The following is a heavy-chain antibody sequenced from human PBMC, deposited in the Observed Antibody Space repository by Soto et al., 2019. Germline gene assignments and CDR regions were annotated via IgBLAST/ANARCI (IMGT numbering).Heavy chain of an antibody. CDR2: INAGNGNT. Sequence: ASVKVSCKASGYTFTSYAMHWVRQAPGQRLEWMGWINAGNGNTKYSQKFQGRVTITRDTSASTAYMELSSLRSEDTAVYYCARGYDFWSGYYYYMDVWGKGTTVTVS. CDR1: GYTFTSYA. D-gene: IGHD3-3*01. V-gene: IGHV1-3*01. J-gene: IGHJ6*03. CDR3: ARGYDFWSGYYYYMDV.